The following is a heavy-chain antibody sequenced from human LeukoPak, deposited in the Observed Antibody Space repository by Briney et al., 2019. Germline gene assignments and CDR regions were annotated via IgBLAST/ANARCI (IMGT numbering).Heavy chain of an antibody. CDR1: GFTFSSYA. D-gene: IGHD5-24*01. CDR3: ARDQRWLPGWHAFDI. J-gene: IGHJ3*02. Sequence: GRSLRLSCAASGFTFSSYAMHWVRQAPGKGLEWVAVISYDGSNKYYADSVKGRFTISRDNSKNTLYLQMNSLRAEDTAVYYCARDQRWLPGWHAFDIWGQGTMVTVSS. CDR2: ISYDGSNK. V-gene: IGHV3-30*04.